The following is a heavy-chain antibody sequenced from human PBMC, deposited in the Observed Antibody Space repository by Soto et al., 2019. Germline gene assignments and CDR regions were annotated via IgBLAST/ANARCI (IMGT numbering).Heavy chain of an antibody. CDR2: IYDSGST. Sequence: SENLSLTCAVSGGSISSGGYSWSWIRQPPGKGLEWLGYIYDSGSTYYNPSLKSRVTISVHRYKNQFSLKLSSVTAADTAVYYCARVVPSSIAARYAFDIWCQGTMVT. V-gene: IGHV4-30-2*01. CDR1: GGSISSGGYS. D-gene: IGHD6-6*01. CDR3: ARVVPSSIAARYAFDI. J-gene: IGHJ3*02.